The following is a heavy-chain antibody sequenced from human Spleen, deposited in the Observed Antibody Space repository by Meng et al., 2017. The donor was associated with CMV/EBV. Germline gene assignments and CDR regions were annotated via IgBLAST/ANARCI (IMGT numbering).Heavy chain of an antibody. CDR3: ARGRDFWSGYYDGGYRAFDI. CDR2: ISSSSTTI. J-gene: IGHJ3*02. CDR1: GFTFSSYE. V-gene: IGHV3-48*04. D-gene: IGHD3-3*01. Sequence: GESLKISCAASGFTFSSYEMNWVRQAPGKGLEWVSYISSSSTTIHYADSVKGRFTISRDNAKDSLYLQMNSLRAEDTAMYYCARGRDFWSGYYDGGYRAFDIWGQGTMVTVSS.